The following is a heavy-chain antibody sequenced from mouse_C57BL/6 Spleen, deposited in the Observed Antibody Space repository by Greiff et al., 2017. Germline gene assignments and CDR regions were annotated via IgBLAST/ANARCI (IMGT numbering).Heavy chain of an antibody. CDR3: ARRGYYCSSGGFAY. J-gene: IGHJ3*01. CDR2: IYPRSGGT. CDR1: GYTFTDYY. V-gene: IGHV1-26*01. D-gene: IGHD1-1*01. Sequence: EVQLQQSGAELVRPGASVKMSCKASGYTFTDYYMNWVKQRPGQSLEWIGDIYPRSGGTCYNEKFKGKATLTADKSSSTAYMELRSLTSEDSAVYYCARRGYYCSSGGFAYWGQGTLVTVSA.